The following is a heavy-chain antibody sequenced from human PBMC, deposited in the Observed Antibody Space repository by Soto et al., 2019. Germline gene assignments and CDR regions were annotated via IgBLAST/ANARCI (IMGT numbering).Heavy chain of an antibody. CDR3: ARHLNYAWFDP. CDR2: IYYSEST. D-gene: IGHD4-4*01. J-gene: IGHJ5*02. CDR1: GGSISSYY. Sequence: SETLSLTCTVSGGSISSYYWSWIRQPPGKGLEWIGYIYYSESTNYNPSLKSRVTISVDTSKNQFSLKLSSVTAADTAVYYCARHLNYAWFDPWGQGTLVTVSS. V-gene: IGHV4-59*08.